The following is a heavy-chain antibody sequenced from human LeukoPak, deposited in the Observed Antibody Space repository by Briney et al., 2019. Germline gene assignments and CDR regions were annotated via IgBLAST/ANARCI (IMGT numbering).Heavy chain of an antibody. CDR3: AKDIYGDYGGLDY. CDR1: GFTFSTYA. V-gene: IGHV3-23*01. Sequence: GGSLRLSCAASGFTFSTYAMNWVRQAPGKGLEWVSTFINSGGSTYYADSVKGRFTISRDNSKNTLYLQMNSLRAEDTAVYYCAKDIYGDYGGLDYWGQGTLVTVSS. D-gene: IGHD4-17*01. J-gene: IGHJ4*02. CDR2: FINSGGST.